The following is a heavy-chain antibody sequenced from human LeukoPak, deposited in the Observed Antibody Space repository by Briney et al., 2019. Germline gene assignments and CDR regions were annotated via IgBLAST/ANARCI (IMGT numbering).Heavy chain of an antibody. Sequence: GGSLRLSCAASGFTFSSYALRWGRPAPGKGLEWVSAISGSGGSTYYADSVKGRFTISRDNSKNTLYLQMNSLRAEDTAVYYCAKIMVRGVISPPDYWGQGTLVTVSS. J-gene: IGHJ4*02. D-gene: IGHD3-10*01. CDR1: GFTFSSYA. CDR2: ISGSGGST. V-gene: IGHV3-23*01. CDR3: AKIMVRGVISPPDY.